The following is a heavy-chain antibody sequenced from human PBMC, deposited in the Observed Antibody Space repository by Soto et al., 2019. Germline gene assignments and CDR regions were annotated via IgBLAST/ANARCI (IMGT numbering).Heavy chain of an antibody. CDR1: GYTFTSYD. CDR3: ERALVATIFLYGMDV. Sequence: ASVKVSCKASGYTFTSYDINWVRQATGQGLEWMGWMNPNSGNTGYAQKFQGRVTITADKSTSTAYMELSSLRSEDTAVYYCERALVATIFLYGMDVWGQGTTVTVSS. CDR2: MNPNSGNT. D-gene: IGHD5-12*01. V-gene: IGHV1-8*01. J-gene: IGHJ6*02.